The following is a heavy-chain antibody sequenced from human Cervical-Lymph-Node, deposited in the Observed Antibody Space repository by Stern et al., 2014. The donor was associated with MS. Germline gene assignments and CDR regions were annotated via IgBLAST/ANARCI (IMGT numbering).Heavy chain of an antibody. CDR2: VHWNGATT. V-gene: IGHV3-20*04. D-gene: IGHD6-13*01. CDR1: GFTFDDYG. CDR3: ARRAAAVTYWYFDL. J-gene: IGHJ2*01. Sequence: EMQLVESGGDVVRPGGSLSLSCVASGFTFDDYGMGWVRQAPGQGLGWVSGVHWNGATTGYTDSMKGRFTVSRDNAKNSLYLQMHSLRAEDTAFYYCARRAAAVTYWYFDLWGRGTLVTVSS.